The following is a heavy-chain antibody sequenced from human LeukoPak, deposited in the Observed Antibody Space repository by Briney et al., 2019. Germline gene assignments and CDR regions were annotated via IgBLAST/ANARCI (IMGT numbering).Heavy chain of an antibody. CDR3: ARLTTRRGTLDY. D-gene: IGHD1-1*01. CDR1: GFTFSDYW. CDR2: IRQDATEK. J-gene: IGHJ4*02. V-gene: IGHV3-7*03. Sequence: PGGSLRLSCAASGFTFSDYWMSWVRQAPGKGLEWVANIRQDATEKYYVDSVKGRFTISRDNAKMSVLLQMNSLRADDTAVYYCARLTTRRGTLDYWGQGTLVTVSS.